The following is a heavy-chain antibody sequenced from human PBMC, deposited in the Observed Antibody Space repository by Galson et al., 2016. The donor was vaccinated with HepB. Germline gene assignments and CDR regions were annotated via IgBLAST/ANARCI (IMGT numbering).Heavy chain of an antibody. V-gene: IGHV3-23*01. CDR1: GFTFGRYA. CDR3: ARFTQEWLDRVYYFDY. D-gene: IGHD6-19*01. CDR2: ISGDGGSI. J-gene: IGHJ4*02. Sequence: SLRLSCAASGFTFGRYAMSWVRQAPGKGLEWVSAISGDGGSIYYAGSVQGRFNSSRDRSTNTMYLQMNSLRTDDTAVYYCARFTQEWLDRVYYFDYWGQGTLVTVSS.